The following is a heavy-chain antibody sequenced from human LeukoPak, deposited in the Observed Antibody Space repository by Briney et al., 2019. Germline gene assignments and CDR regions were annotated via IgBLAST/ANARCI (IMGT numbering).Heavy chain of an antibody. D-gene: IGHD3-9*01. CDR1: GFTFSSYA. J-gene: IGHJ3*02. Sequence: GGSLRLSCAASGFTFSSYAMSWVRQAPGKGLEWVSAISGSGGSTYYADSVKGRFTISRDNSKNTLYLQMNSLRAEDTAVYYCAKDSNYDILTGYSHDAFDIWGQGTMVTVSS. CDR2: ISGSGGST. CDR3: AKDSNYDILTGYSHDAFDI. V-gene: IGHV3-23*01.